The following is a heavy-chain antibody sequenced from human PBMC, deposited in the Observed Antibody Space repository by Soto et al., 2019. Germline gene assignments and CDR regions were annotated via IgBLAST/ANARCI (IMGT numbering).Heavy chain of an antibody. CDR3: ARVPRYTSDIVEVPAVMFEDWFVP. CDR1: GYIFSNYA. J-gene: IGHJ5*02. D-gene: IGHD2-2*01. CDR2: IHAGNGDT. Sequence: QVPLVQSGAEVKKPGASVKVSCKASGYIFSNYAVQWVRQAPGQSLEWMGWIHAGNGDTKYSQKFHGRVTITRDTSASTAYMELSGLRSEDTAVYYCARVPRYTSDIVEVPAVMFEDWFVPWGQGTLVTVSS. V-gene: IGHV1-3*01.